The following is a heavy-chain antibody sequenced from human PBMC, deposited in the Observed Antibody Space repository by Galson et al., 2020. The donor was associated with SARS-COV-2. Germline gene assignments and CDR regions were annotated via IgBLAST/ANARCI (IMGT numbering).Heavy chain of an antibody. Sequence: GESLKISCSASGFSFTSYVMHWVRQAPGKGLQYVAAINSNGDHTYYADSVRGRVFISRDNSNSTVYLQMSSLRAEDTAIYYCVKDHYESSGYYLGDSVDYWGQGTLVSVSS. D-gene: IGHD3-22*01. CDR3: VKDHYESSGYYLGDSVDY. CDR1: GFSFTSYV. CDR2: INSNGDHT. V-gene: IGHV3-64D*08. J-gene: IGHJ4*02.